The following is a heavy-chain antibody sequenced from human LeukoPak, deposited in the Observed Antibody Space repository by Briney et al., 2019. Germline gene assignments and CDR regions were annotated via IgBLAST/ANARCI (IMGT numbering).Heavy chain of an antibody. D-gene: IGHD3-22*01. Sequence: PGGSLRLSCAASGFTFSSYWMSWVRQAPGKGLEWVANIKQDGSEKYYVDSVKGRFTISRDNAKNSLYLQMNSLRAEDTAVYYCARDAGYYYDSSGYLYRGQGTLVTVSS. CDR3: ARDAGYYYDSSGYLY. J-gene: IGHJ4*02. V-gene: IGHV3-7*01. CDR1: GFTFSSYW. CDR2: IKQDGSEK.